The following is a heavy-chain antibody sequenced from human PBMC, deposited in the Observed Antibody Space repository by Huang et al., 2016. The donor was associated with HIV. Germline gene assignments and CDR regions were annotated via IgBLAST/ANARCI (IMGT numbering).Heavy chain of an antibody. CDR3: AKDMGFDNSGYLHI. Sequence: EVLLVESGGGLGQPGRSLRLSCAASGFIFADYAMQWVRQAPGKGLEWVSRITWDSGNIDDADSVKGRFTISRDNAKRSLHLQMNSLRPEDTALYFCAKDMGFDNSGYLHIWGKGTMVTVSS. CDR1: GFIFADYA. D-gene: IGHD3-22*01. CDR2: ITWDSGNI. V-gene: IGHV3-9*01. J-gene: IGHJ3*02.